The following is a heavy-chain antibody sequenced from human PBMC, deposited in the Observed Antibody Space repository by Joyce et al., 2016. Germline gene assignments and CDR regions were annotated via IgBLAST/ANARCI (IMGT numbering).Heavy chain of an antibody. D-gene: IGHD3-10*01. CDR2: IKQDGSEK. Sequence: EVQLVESGGGLVQPGGSLRLSCAASGFTFSSYWMGWVSQAPGKGLEWVANIKQDGSEKCYVDAVKGRFTISRDNAKNSLYLQMNSLRAEDTAVYYCATVRDYYGSGSQPLDYWGQGTLVTVSS. V-gene: IGHV3-7*01. CDR1: GFTFSSYW. CDR3: ATVRDYYGSGSQPLDY. J-gene: IGHJ4*02.